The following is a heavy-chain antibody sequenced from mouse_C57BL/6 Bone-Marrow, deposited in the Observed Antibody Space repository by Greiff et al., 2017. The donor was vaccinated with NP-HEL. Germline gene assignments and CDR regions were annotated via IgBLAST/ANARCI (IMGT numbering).Heavy chain of an antibody. CDR3: ARITTVPPWYFDV. CDR1: GYTFTSYT. CDR2: INPSSGYT. J-gene: IGHJ1*03. D-gene: IGHD1-1*01. V-gene: IGHV1-4*01. Sequence: QVQLQQSGAELARPGASVKMSCKASGYTFTSYTMHWVKQRPGQGLEWIGYINPSSGYTKYIQKFKDQATLTADKSSSTAYMQLSSLTSEDSAVYYCARITTVPPWYFDVWGTGTTVTVS.